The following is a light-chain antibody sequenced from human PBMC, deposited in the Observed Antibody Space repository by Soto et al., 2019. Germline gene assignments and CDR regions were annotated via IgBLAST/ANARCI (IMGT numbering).Light chain of an antibody. CDR3: AAWDDSLNGYYV. J-gene: IGLJ1*01. Sequence: QSVLTQPPSASGTPGQRVTISCSVSSSNIGSNTVNWYQQLPGTAPKLLIHSNNQRPSGVPDRFSGSKSGTSASLAISGLQSEDESDYYCAAWDDSLNGYYVFGPWTKLTDL. V-gene: IGLV1-44*01. CDR1: SSNIGSNT. CDR2: SNN.